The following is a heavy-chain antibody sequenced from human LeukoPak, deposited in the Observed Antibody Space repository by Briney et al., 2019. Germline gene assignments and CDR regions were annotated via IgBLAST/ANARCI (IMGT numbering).Heavy chain of an antibody. V-gene: IGHV3-23*01. J-gene: IGHJ3*02. Sequence: GGSLRLSCAASGVTFSSYAMSWVRQAPGKGLEWVSAISGSGGSTYYADSVKGRFTISRDNSKNTLYLQMNSLRAEDTAVYYCAKDWWSSGWYGAFDIWGQGTMVTVSS. CDR1: GVTFSSYA. D-gene: IGHD6-19*01. CDR3: AKDWWSSGWYGAFDI. CDR2: ISGSGGST.